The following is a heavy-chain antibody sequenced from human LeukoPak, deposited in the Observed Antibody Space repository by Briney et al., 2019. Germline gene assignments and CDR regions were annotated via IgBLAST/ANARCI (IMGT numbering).Heavy chain of an antibody. CDR3: ARFAAGGSYYYYMDV. V-gene: IGHV3-48*04. Sequence: GTSLRLSCAASGFTFSSYSMNWVRQAPGKGLEWVSYISSSSSTIYYADSVKGRFTTSRDNAKNSLYLQMNSLRADDTAVYYCARFAAGGSYYYYMDVWGKGTTVTVSS. CDR1: GFTFSSYS. CDR2: ISSSSSTI. J-gene: IGHJ6*03. D-gene: IGHD6-25*01.